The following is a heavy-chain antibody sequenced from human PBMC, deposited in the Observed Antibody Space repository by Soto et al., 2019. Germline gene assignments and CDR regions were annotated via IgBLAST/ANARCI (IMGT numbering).Heavy chain of an antibody. CDR1: GFTVSNNY. V-gene: IGHV3-66*01. Sequence: EVQVVESGGGLVQPGGSLILSCAASGFTVSNNYMSWVRQAPGKGLEWISVIFSDGSTYYADSVKGRFTISRDNSENTLYLQINSLKAEDTVVYYCARDPFQVFGYWGQGTLVTVSS. J-gene: IGHJ4*02. CDR2: IFSDGST. CDR3: ARDPFQVFGY.